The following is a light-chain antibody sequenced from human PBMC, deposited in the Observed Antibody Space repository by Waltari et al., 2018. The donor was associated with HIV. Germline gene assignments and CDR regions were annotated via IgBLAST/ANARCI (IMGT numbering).Light chain of an antibody. CDR3: CSYAGSIPFV. V-gene: IGLV2-11*01. CDR1: NSAVRRSNY. CDR2: DVS. Sequence: QSALTQPRSVSGSLGQSVTISCTGTNSAVRRSNYFSWFQQHPGKAPKLMIYDVSNRPSGVPDRVSGSKSGNTASLTISGLQAEDEADYYCCSYAGSIPFVFGSGTKLTVL. J-gene: IGLJ1*01.